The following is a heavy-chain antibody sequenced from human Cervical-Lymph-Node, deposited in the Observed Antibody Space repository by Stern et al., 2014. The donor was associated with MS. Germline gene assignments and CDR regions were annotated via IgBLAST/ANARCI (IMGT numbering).Heavy chain of an antibody. Sequence: MQLVESGGGVVQPGKSLRLSCAASGFTFSRYGMHWVRQAPGKGLEWVAVIWHDGSNVNYADSVRGRFTISRDNSKSSLYLQMNSLRAEDTAVYYCVTGRGYIAGQPDFDYWGQGALVTVTS. CDR3: VTGRGYIAGQPDFDY. V-gene: IGHV3-33*01. CDR1: GFTFSRYG. CDR2: IWHDGSNV. J-gene: IGHJ4*02. D-gene: IGHD5-18*01.